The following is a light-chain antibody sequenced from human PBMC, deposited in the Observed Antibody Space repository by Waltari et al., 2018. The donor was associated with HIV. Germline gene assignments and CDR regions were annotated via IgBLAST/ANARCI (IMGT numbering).Light chain of an antibody. CDR3: SSYTSSGPRYVL. Sequence: SALTQPASVSGSPGQSITISCSATSGDVGGYNFFSWCQKHPGKAPKLIIYNVSSRPSGVSIRFSGSRSANTASLTISGLQVEDEADYFCSSYTSSGPRYVLFGGGTRLTVL. CDR1: SGDVGGYNF. J-gene: IGLJ2*01. CDR2: NVS. V-gene: IGLV2-14*03.